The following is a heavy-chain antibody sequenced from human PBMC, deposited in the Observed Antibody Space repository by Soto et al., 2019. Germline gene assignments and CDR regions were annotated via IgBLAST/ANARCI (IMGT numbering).Heavy chain of an antibody. J-gene: IGHJ6*02. CDR1: GGSINSGGYY. CDR3: ASYNYYGSGSTLYGMDV. D-gene: IGHD3-10*01. Sequence: SETLYLTSTVSGGSINSGGYYWSWILQHPGNGLEWIGYIYYSGNTYYNPSLKSRVTISVDTSKNQFSLKLSSVTAADTAVYYCASYNYYGSGSTLYGMDVWGQGNTVTVSS. V-gene: IGHV4-31*03. CDR2: IYYSGNT.